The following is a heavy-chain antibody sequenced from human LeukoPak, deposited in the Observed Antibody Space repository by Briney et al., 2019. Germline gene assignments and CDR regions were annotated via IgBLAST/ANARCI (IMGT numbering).Heavy chain of an antibody. CDR2: FDPEDGET. CDR3: ATDLLVVASRSYYYGMDV. Sequence: ASVKVSCKVSGYTLTELSMHWVRQAPGKGLEWMGGFDPEDGETIYAQKFQGRVTMTEDTSTDTAYMELSSLRSEDTAVYYCATDLLVVASRSYYYGMDVWGQGTTVTVSS. V-gene: IGHV1-24*01. CDR1: GYTLTELS. D-gene: IGHD2-15*01. J-gene: IGHJ6*02.